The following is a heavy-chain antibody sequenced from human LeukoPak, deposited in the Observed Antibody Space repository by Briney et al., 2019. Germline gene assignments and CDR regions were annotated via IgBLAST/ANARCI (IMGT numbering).Heavy chain of an antibody. CDR2: IYSGGST. CDR3: AGYDFWSGVCMDV. CDR1: GFTVSSNY. V-gene: IGHV3-53*01. D-gene: IGHD3-3*01. J-gene: IGHJ6*02. Sequence: GGSLRLSCAASGFTVSSNYMSWVRQAPGKGLEWVSVIYSGGSTYYADSVKGRFTISRDNSKNTLYLQMNSLRAEDTAVYYCAGYDFWSGVCMDVWGQGTTVTVSS.